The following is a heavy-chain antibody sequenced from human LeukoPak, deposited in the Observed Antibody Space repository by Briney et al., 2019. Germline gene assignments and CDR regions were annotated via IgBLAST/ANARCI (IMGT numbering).Heavy chain of an antibody. D-gene: IGHD1-14*01. CDR1: GFTFSSYD. Sequence: PGGSLRLSCAASGFTFSSYDMNWVRQAPGKGLEWISYISSSGSTIYYADSVKGRYTISRDNAKNSLYLQMNSLRAEDTAVYYCARENHGSFDYWGQGTLVTVSS. CDR2: ISSSGSTI. V-gene: IGHV3-48*03. CDR3: ARENHGSFDY. J-gene: IGHJ4*02.